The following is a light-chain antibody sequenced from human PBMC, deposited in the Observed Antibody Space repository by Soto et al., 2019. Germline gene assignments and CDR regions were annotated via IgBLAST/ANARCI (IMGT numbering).Light chain of an antibody. CDR2: DAS. CDR3: QQRRNCPPYT. CDR1: QSVSSY. V-gene: IGKV3-11*01. J-gene: IGKJ2*01. Sequence: EIVLTQSPATLSLSPGERATLSCRASQSVSSYLSWYQQQPGQAPRLLLYDASNRATGTPARFSGSGSGTDFPLTIIILEPVDFAVYYCQQRRNCPPYTFGQGTKLELK.